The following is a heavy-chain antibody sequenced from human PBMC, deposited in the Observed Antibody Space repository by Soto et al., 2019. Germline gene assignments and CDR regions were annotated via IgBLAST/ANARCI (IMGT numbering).Heavy chain of an antibody. D-gene: IGHD3-16*01. Sequence: QLQLQESGPGLVKPSETLSLTCTVSGGSISSSSYYWGWIRQPPGKGLEWIGSIYYSGSTYYNPSLKSRVTLSVATSKPHSSLKLSSVTAADTAVYSCALGGPVPFDPWGQGTLVTVSS. CDR2: IYYSGST. V-gene: IGHV4-39*02. CDR3: ALGGPVPFDP. J-gene: IGHJ5*02. CDR1: GGSISSSSYY.